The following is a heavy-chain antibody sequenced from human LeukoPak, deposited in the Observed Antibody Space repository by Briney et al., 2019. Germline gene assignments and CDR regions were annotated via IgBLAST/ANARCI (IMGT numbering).Heavy chain of an antibody. D-gene: IGHD2-8*02. J-gene: IGHJ3*02. CDR3: ARGFRIEVVYAQSGIFDI. CDR2: IYYSGNN. V-gene: IGHV4-39*01. CDR1: GDSISSNNY. Sequence: SETLSLTCNVSGDSISSNNYWGWIRQPPGKGLEWIGSIYYSGNNYYNPSLKSRVIISVDTSNNQLSLKLNSVTAADTAVYYCARGFRIEVVYAQSGIFDIWGQGTMVTVSS.